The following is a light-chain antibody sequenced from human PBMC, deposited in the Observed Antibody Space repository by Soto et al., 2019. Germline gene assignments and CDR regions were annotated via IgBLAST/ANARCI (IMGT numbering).Light chain of an antibody. CDR3: QQSYSTPPIT. CDR2: DAS. J-gene: IGKJ5*01. CDR1: QRISGY. V-gene: IGKV3-11*01. Sequence: IVLTQSPAILSLSPGERATLSCRASQRISGYLGWYQQKPGQAPRLLIYDASNRATGIPVRFSGSGSGTDFTLTISSLQPEDFATYYCQQSYSTPPITFGQGTRLEIK.